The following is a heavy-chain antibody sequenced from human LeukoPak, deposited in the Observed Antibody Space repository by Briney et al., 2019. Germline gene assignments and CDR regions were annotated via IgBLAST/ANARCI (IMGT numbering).Heavy chain of an antibody. D-gene: IGHD2-15*01. CDR1: GGSISSGSYY. CDR2: IYTSGST. V-gene: IGHV4-61*02. Sequence: PSETLSLTCTVSGGSISSGSYYWSWIPQPAGKGLEWIVRIYTSGSTTYNPSIKSRVTISVDTSKNQFSLKLSSVTAADTAVYYCARAQCSGGSCYYFDYWGQGTLVTVSS. J-gene: IGHJ4*02. CDR3: ARAQCSGGSCYYFDY.